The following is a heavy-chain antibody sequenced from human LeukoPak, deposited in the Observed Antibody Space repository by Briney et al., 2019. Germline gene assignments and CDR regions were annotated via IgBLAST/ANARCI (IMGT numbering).Heavy chain of an antibody. D-gene: IGHD1-26*01. J-gene: IGHJ4*02. CDR1: GFTVSSNY. Sequence: GGSQRLSCAASGFTVSSNYMSWVRQAPGKGLEWVSSVSGSGRNTFYPDSVEGRFTISRDNSKNTVYLQMNSLRADDTAVYYCVKSRRVGANQRGLFDYWGQGTLVTVSP. V-gene: IGHV3-23*01. CDR2: VSGSGRNT. CDR3: VKSRRVGANQRGLFDY.